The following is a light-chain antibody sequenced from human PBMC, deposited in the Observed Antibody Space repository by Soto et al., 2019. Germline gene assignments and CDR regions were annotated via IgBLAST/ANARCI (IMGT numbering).Light chain of an antibody. CDR1: SSDVGDYNY. Sequence: QSALPQPPSASGSPGQSVTISCTGTSSDVGDYNYVSWYQQHPGKAPKLMIYEVSKRPSGVPDRFSGSKSGNTASLTVSGLQAEDEADYYCISYAGSNNWVFGGGTKLTVL. V-gene: IGLV2-8*01. J-gene: IGLJ3*02. CDR2: EVS. CDR3: ISYAGSNNWV.